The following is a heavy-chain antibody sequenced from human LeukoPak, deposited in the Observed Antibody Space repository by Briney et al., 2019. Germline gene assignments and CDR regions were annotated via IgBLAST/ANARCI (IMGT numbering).Heavy chain of an antibody. D-gene: IGHD6-13*01. J-gene: IGHJ4*02. V-gene: IGHV3-7*01. CDR1: GFTFSKYW. CDR2: IDQDGSEN. Sequence: GSLRLSCAASGFTFSKYWMTWVRQAPGKGLEWVANIDQDGSENFYVDSVKGRFTISRDNAKNSLHLQMNSLRLDDTALYYCVRDQGAAGDYWGQGTLVTVSS. CDR3: VRDQGAAGDY.